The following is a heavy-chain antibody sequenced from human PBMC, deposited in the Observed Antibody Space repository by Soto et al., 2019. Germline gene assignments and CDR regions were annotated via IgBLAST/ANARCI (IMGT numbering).Heavy chain of an antibody. CDR3: ARVQSGNYALYYCDD. CDR2: IYYSGST. D-gene: IGHD1-26*01. V-gene: IGHV4-59*01. J-gene: IGHJ4*02. Sequence: SETLSLPCTVSGGSTSGYYWSWMRQFPGQGLEWIGYIYYSGSTNYNPSLKGRVSISVDKSKNQFSPKLSSVTAGDTAVYFCARVQSGNYALYYCDDWGQGTRGTVSS. CDR1: GGSTSGYY.